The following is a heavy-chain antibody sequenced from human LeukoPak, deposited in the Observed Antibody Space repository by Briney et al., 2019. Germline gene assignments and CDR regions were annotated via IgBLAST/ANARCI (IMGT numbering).Heavy chain of an antibody. CDR1: GYTFTSYG. Sequence: GASVKVSCKASGYTFTSYGFSWVRQAPGQGLEWMGWINTNTGNPTYAHGFTGRFVFSLDTSVSTAYLQISSLKAEDTAVYYCARAKYSGTYGGFDYWGQGTLVTVSS. CDR3: ARAKYSGTYGGFDY. CDR2: INTNTGNP. J-gene: IGHJ4*02. D-gene: IGHD1-26*01. V-gene: IGHV7-4-1*02.